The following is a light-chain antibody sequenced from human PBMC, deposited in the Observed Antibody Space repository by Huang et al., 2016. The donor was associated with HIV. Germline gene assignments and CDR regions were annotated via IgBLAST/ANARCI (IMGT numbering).Light chain of an antibody. J-gene: IGKJ1*01. CDR1: QSVLYSCNNKNY. V-gene: IGKV4-1*01. CDR3: QQYISTPWT. Sequence: DIVMTQSPDSLAVSLGERATINCKSSQSVLYSCNNKNYLAWYQQKPGQPPKLLIYWAATRESGVPDRVSGSGSGTDFTLTISSLQAEDVSVYYCQQYISTPWTFGQGTKVEIK. CDR2: WAA.